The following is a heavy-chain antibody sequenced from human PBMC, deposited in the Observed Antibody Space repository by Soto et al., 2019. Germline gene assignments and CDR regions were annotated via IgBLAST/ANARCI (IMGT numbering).Heavy chain of an antibody. CDR2: VVVGSGNT. D-gene: IGHD6-6*01. V-gene: IGHV1-58*01. J-gene: IGHJ6*02. CDR3: AKVMSIAAPKYYYYGMDV. CDR1: GFTFTSSA. Sequence: SVKVSCKASGFTFTSSAVQWVRQASGQRLEWIGWVVVGSGNTNYAQKFQERVTITRDMSTSTAYMELSSLRAEDTAVYYCAKVMSIAAPKYYYYGMDVWGQGTTVTVSS.